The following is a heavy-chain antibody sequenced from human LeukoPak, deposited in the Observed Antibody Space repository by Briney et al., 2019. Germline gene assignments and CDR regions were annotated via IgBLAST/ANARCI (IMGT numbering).Heavy chain of an antibody. CDR3: ARPSSAMVKQIYYFDY. D-gene: IGHD5-18*01. J-gene: IGHJ4*02. Sequence: GGSLRLSCAASGFTFSSYGMHWVRQAPGKGLEWVAVIWYDGSNKYYADSVKGRFTISRDNSKNTLHLQMNSLRAEDTAVYYCARPSSAMVKQIYYFDYWGQGTLVTVSS. CDR1: GFTFSSYG. CDR2: IWYDGSNK. V-gene: IGHV3-33*01.